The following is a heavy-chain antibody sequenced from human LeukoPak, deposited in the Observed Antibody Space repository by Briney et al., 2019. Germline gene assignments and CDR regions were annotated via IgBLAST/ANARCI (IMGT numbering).Heavy chain of an antibody. CDR1: GFTFDDYA. J-gene: IGHJ6*03. D-gene: IGHD3-22*01. V-gene: IGHV3-9*01. CDR3: AREGYDSSGYQPGYYYYYMDV. CDR2: ISWNSGSI. Sequence: PGRSLRLSCAASGFTFDDYAMHWVRQAPGKGLEWVSGISWNSGSIGYADSVKGRFTISRDNAKNSLYLQMNSLRAEDTAVYYCAREGYDSSGYQPGYYYYYMDVWGKGTTVTISS.